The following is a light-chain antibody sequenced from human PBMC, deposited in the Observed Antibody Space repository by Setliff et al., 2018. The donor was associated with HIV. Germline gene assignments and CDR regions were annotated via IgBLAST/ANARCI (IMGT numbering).Light chain of an antibody. Sequence: QSVLTQPASVSGSPGQSVTISCTGTSSDVGGYNYVSWYQQHPGKAPKLMIYGVSNRPPGVSNRFSGSKSGNTASLTISGLQAEDEADYYCTSYTSSSTLYVFGTGTKVTVL. CDR3: TSYTSSSTLYV. V-gene: IGLV2-14*03. J-gene: IGLJ1*01. CDR2: GVS. CDR1: SSDVGGYNY.